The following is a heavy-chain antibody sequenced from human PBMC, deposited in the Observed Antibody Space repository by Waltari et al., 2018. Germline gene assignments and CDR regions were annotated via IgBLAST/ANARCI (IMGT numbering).Heavy chain of an antibody. CDR1: GYTFTGYY. V-gene: IGHV1-2*02. CDR3: ARDGVGDCSGGSCYSGLWFDP. Sequence: QVQLVQSGAEVKKPGASVKVSCKASGYTFTGYYMHWVRQAPGQGLEWMGWINPNSGGTNYAQKFQGRVTMTGDTSISTAYMELSRLRSDDTAVYYCARDGVGDCSGGSCYSGLWFDPWGQGTLVTVSS. J-gene: IGHJ5*02. D-gene: IGHD2-15*01. CDR2: INPNSGGT.